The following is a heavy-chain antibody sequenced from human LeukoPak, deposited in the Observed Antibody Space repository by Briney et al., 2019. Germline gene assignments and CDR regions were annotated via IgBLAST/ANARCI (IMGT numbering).Heavy chain of an antibody. CDR2: IKQDGSEK. V-gene: IGHV3-7*01. CDR3: ATMSGESMIVLAVFDY. J-gene: IGHJ4*02. Sequence: PGGSLRLSXAASGFTFSNYRMNWVRQAPGKGLEWVANIKQDGSEKYYVDSVKGRFTISRDNAKNSLYLQMNSLRAEDTAVYYCATMSGESMIVLAVFDYWGQGTLVTVSS. D-gene: IGHD3-22*01. CDR1: GFTFSNYR.